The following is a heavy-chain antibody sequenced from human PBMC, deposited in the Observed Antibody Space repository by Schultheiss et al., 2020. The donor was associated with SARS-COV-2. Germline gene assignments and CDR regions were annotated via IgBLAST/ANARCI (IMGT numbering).Heavy chain of an antibody. Sequence: GGSLRLSCAASGFTFSSYTMNWVRQAPGKGLEWVAVIWYDGSNKYYADSVKGRFTISRDNSKNTLYLQMNSLRAEDTAVYYCAKPVVKAARPRDWFDPWGQGTLVTVSS. CDR1: GFTFSSYT. V-gene: IGHV3-33*06. J-gene: IGHJ5*02. CDR3: AKPVVKAARPRDWFDP. CDR2: IWYDGSNK. D-gene: IGHD6-6*01.